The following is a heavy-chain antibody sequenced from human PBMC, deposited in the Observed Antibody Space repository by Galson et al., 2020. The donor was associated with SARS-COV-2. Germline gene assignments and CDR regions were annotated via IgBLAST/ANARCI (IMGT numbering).Heavy chain of an antibody. CDR3: VRGGPSRSSGWYDGLDY. V-gene: IGHV3-30*04. CDR1: GFTFSGYA. J-gene: IGHJ4*02. D-gene: IGHD6-19*01. Sequence: GGSLRLSCAASGFTFSGYAMHWFRQAPGKRLEWVAVISKDGSKTNYADSVKGRFTISRDNSNNSLYVQMSRMRTEDTAVYRGVRGGPSRSSGWYDGLDYWGRGTLVTVSS. CDR2: ISKDGSKT.